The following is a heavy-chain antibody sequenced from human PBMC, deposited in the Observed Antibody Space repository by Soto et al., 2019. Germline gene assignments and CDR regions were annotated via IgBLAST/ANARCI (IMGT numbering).Heavy chain of an antibody. CDR3: AKVSISKSSAVTFNS. J-gene: IGHJ4*02. D-gene: IGHD2-15*01. CDR2: ISGSGGST. V-gene: IGHV3-23*01. Sequence: GGSLRLSSAASGFTFSSYGMSWVRQAPGKGLEWVSAISGSGGSTYYADSVKGRFTISRDNSKNTLYLQMNSLRAEDTAVYYCAKVSISKSSAVTFNSWGRGTLVTVSS. CDR1: GFTFSSYG.